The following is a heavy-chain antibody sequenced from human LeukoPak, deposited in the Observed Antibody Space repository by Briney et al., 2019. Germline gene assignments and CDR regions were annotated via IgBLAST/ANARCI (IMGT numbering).Heavy chain of an antibody. J-gene: IGHJ4*02. CDR1: GFTVSSNY. CDR2: ISGSGGST. V-gene: IGHV3-23*01. D-gene: IGHD3-22*01. Sequence: HAGGSLRLSCAASGFTVSSNYMSWVRQAPGKGLEWVSSISGSGGSTHYADSVKGRFTISRDKTKNTLYLQMNSLRAEDTAVYYCAKSAYYDASGYYREYYFDYWGQGTLVTVSS. CDR3: AKSAYYDASGYYREYYFDY.